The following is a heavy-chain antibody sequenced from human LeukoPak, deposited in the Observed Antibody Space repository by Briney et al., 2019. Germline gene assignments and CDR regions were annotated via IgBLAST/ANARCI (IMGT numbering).Heavy chain of an antibody. CDR3: AKDLGITGTTIPYYFDC. Sequence: GGSLRLYCAASGFTFSSYAMSWVRQAPGKGLEWVSTITGSGGSTYYADSVKGRFTISRDNSKNTLYLQMNSLRAEDTAIYYCAKDLGITGTTIPYYFDCWGQGILVTVSS. D-gene: IGHD1-7*01. CDR1: GFTFSSYA. V-gene: IGHV3-23*01. CDR2: ITGSGGST. J-gene: IGHJ4*02.